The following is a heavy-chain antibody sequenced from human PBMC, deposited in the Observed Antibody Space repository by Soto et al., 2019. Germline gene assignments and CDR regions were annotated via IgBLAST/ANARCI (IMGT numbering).Heavy chain of an antibody. CDR3: SSSLSGYSYYYYGMDV. D-gene: IGHD3-22*01. CDR2: IIPIFGTA. J-gene: IGHJ6*02. CDR1: GGPFGSYA. Sequence: ASVKVSCKASGGPFGSYAISWVRQAPGQGLEWMGGIIPIFGTANYAQKFQGRVTIPADESTSTAYMELSSLRSEDTAVYYLSSSLSGYSYYYYGMDVWGQGTTVTVSS. V-gene: IGHV1-69*13.